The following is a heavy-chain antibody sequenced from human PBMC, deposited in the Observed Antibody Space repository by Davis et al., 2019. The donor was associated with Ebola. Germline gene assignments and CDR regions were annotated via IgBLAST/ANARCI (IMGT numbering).Heavy chain of an antibody. CDR1: GGYISGYY. J-gene: IGHJ4*02. D-gene: IGHD3-3*01. Sequence: SETLSLTCTVSGGYISGYYWSWIRQPPGKGLEWIGNLYHGGGTNYSPSLKSRLTISVDTSKNQFSLELSSVTAADTAVYYCASSLGGVVIYWGQGTLVTVSS. CDR2: LYHGGGT. V-gene: IGHV4-59*08. CDR3: ASSLGGVVIY.